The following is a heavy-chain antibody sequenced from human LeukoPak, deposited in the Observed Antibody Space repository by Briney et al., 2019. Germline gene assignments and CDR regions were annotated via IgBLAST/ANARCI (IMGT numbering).Heavy chain of an antibody. J-gene: IGHJ3*02. CDR3: ARHATILTGYYKDAFDI. D-gene: IGHD3-9*01. Sequence: ASVKVSCKASGYTFTGYYMHWVRQAPGQGLEWMGWINPNSGGTNYAQKFQGRVTMTRDTSISTVYMELSSLRSEDTAVYYCARHATILTGYYKDAFDIWGQGTMVTVSS. V-gene: IGHV1-2*02. CDR2: INPNSGGT. CDR1: GYTFTGYY.